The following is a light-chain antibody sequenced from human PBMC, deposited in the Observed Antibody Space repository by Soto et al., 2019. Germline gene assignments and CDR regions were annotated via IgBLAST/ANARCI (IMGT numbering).Light chain of an antibody. J-gene: IGLJ2*01. Sequence: QSVLTQPPSVSGAPGQRVTISCTGSSSNIGAGYDVHWYQQLPGTAPKLLIHGNRNRPSGVPDRFSGSKSGTSASLAITGLRAEDEADYYCQSYDSSLSSSVFGGGTKLTVL. CDR3: QSYDSSLSSSV. V-gene: IGLV1-40*01. CDR1: SSNIGAGYD. CDR2: GNR.